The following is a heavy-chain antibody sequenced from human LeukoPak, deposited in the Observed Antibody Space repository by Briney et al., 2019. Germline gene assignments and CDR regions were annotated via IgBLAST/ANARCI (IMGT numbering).Heavy chain of an antibody. CDR2: ISSSSSYI. J-gene: IGHJ4*02. CDR1: GFTFSSYS. Sequence: GGSLRLSCAASGFTFSSYSMNWVRQAPGKGLEWASSISSSSSYIYYADSVKGRFTISRDNAKNSLYLQMNSLRAEDTAVYYCARDKRFEGDGFDYWGQGTLVTVSS. CDR3: ARDKRFEGDGFDY. D-gene: IGHD3-3*01. V-gene: IGHV3-21*01.